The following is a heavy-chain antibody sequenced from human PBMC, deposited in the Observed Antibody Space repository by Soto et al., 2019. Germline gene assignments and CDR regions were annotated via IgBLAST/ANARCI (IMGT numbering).Heavy chain of an antibody. D-gene: IGHD4-17*01. CDR1: GFTFISYS. CDR3: ARDRGMTTLRPAIDY. CDR2: ISSSSSYI. J-gene: IGHJ4*02. Sequence: WGSLRLSCAASGFTFISYSMSFVRHAPWKWLEWVSSISSSSSYIYYADSVKGRFTISRDNAKNSLYLQMNSLRAEDTAVYYCARDRGMTTLRPAIDYWGQGTLVTVSS. V-gene: IGHV3-21*01.